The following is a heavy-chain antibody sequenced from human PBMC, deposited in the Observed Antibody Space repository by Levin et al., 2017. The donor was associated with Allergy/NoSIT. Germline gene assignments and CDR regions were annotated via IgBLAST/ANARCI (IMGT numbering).Heavy chain of an antibody. Sequence: GGSLRLSCAASEFTFSGYSMNWVRQAPGKGLEWVSSISTSSSFIFYADSVKGRFTISRDNAKNSLYLQMNSLRAEDTAVYYCARVSLTTRYYFYGMDVWGQGTTVTVSS. CDR3: ARVSLTTRYYFYGMDV. D-gene: IGHD4/OR15-4a*01. J-gene: IGHJ6*02. V-gene: IGHV3-21*01. CDR2: ISTSSSFI. CDR1: EFTFSGYS.